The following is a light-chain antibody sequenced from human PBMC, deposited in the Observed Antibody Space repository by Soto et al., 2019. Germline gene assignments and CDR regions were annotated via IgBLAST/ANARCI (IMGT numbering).Light chain of an antibody. J-gene: IGKJ2*01. CDR1: QSISSW. V-gene: IGKV1-5*03. CDR2: KAS. Sequence: DIQMTQSPSTLSASVGDRVTITCRASQSISSWLAWYQQKPGKAPKLLIYKASSLESGVPSRFSCSGSGTEFALTISSLQPDDFATYYCQQYNSYSPLMYTFGQGTKLEI. CDR3: QQYNSYSPLMYT.